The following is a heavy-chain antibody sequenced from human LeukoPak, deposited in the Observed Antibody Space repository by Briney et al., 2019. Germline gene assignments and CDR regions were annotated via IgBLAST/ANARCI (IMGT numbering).Heavy chain of an antibody. CDR2: SSSSDGST. CDR3: AKDYGQWLVDH. D-gene: IGHD6-19*01. V-gene: IGHV3-23*01. Sequence: GGSLRLSCAASGFTFINYAMNWVRQAPGKGLEWVSGSSSSDGSTYYADSVKGRFTISRDNSKNTLYLQMNSLRVDDTAVYHCAKDYGQWLVDHWGQGTLVTVSS. CDR1: GFTFINYA. J-gene: IGHJ4*02.